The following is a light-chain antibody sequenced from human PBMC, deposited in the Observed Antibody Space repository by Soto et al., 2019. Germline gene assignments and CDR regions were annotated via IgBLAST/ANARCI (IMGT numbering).Light chain of an antibody. V-gene: IGKV3-15*01. Sequence: EIVLTQSPGTLSVSPGERATLSCRASQSVSSNLAWYQQKPGQAPRLLIYGASIRATGIPARFSGSGSWTEFTLTISSLQSEDFAVYYCQQYNTWPPITFGQGTRLEIK. CDR1: QSVSSN. CDR3: QQYNTWPPIT. J-gene: IGKJ5*01. CDR2: GAS.